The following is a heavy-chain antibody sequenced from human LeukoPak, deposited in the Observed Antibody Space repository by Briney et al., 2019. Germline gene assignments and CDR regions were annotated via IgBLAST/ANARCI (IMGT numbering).Heavy chain of an antibody. Sequence: GGSLRLSCAASGFTFDDYGMSWVRQAPGKGLEWVSGINWNGGSTGYADSVKGRFTISRANAKTSLYLQMNSLRAEDTALYYCARDLSSYPGPFDYWGQGTLVTVSS. J-gene: IGHJ4*02. D-gene: IGHD6-13*01. CDR3: ARDLSSYPGPFDY. V-gene: IGHV3-20*04. CDR2: INWNGGST. CDR1: GFTFDDYG.